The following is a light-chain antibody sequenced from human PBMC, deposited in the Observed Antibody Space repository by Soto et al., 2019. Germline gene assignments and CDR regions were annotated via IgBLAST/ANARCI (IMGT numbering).Light chain of an antibody. CDR2: LNSDGRH. V-gene: IGLV4-69*01. CDR1: SGHSTYA. Sequence: QLVLTQSPSASASLGASVKLTCTLSSGHSTYAIAWHQQQPEKGPRYLMKLNSDGRHSKGDGIPDRFSGTSSGAERYLTISSLQSEDEADYYYQTWGTGGDVVFGGGTKLTV. CDR3: QTWGTGGDVV. J-gene: IGLJ2*01.